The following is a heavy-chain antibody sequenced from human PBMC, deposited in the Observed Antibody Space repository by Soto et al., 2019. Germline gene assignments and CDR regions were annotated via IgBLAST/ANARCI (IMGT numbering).Heavy chain of an antibody. J-gene: IGHJ4*02. CDR2: MNPNSGNT. CDR3: ARTPYSSGWYFSDY. Sequence: QVQLVQSGAEVKKPGASVKVSCKASGYTFTSYDINWVRQATGQGLEWMGWMNPNSGNTGYAQKFQGRVTMTRNTXXSTAYMELSSLRSEDTAVYYCARTPYSSGWYFSDYWGQGTLVTVSS. D-gene: IGHD6-19*01. CDR1: GYTFTSYD. V-gene: IGHV1-8*01.